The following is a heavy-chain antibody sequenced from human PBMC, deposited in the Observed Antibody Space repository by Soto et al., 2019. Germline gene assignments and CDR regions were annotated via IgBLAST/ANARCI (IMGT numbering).Heavy chain of an antibody. Sequence: SETLSLTCTVSGASISGFYWSWIRKSAGKGLEWIGRIYATGTTDYNPSLKSRVMMLVDTSKKQFSLKLRSVTAADTAVYYCARYRREAVAGYTLDNWGQGILVTVSS. CDR3: ARYRREAVAGYTLDN. CDR2: IYATGTT. J-gene: IGHJ4*02. CDR1: GASISGFY. V-gene: IGHV4-4*07. D-gene: IGHD6-13*01.